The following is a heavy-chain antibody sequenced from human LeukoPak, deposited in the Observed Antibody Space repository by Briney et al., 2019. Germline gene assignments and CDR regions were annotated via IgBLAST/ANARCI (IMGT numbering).Heavy chain of an antibody. D-gene: IGHD2-15*01. J-gene: IGHJ4*02. CDR1: GYTFNGYY. CDR2: INPNSGGT. V-gene: IGHV1-2*02. CDR3: ARDAGYCTGGSCWYFDH. Sequence: ASVKVSCKASGYTFNGYYMHWVRQAPGQGLEWMGWINPNSGGTNYAQKSQGRVTMTRDTSISTAYMELSRLISDDTAVYYCARDAGYCTGGSCWYFDHWGQGTLVTVSS.